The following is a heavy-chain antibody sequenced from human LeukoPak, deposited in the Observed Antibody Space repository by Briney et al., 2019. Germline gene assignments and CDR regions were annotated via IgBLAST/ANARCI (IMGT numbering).Heavy chain of an antibody. CDR2: ISSNGGST. J-gene: IGHJ4*02. CDR3: ARGGQSKYDSSGYLNYFDY. D-gene: IGHD3-22*01. CDR1: GLTFSSYG. Sequence: AGGSLRLSCAASGLTFSSYGMYWVRQAPGKGLEYVSSISSNGGSTYYANSVKGRFTISRDNSKNTLYLQMGSLRAEDMAVYYCARGGQSKYDSSGYLNYFDYWGQGTLVTVSS. V-gene: IGHV3-64*01.